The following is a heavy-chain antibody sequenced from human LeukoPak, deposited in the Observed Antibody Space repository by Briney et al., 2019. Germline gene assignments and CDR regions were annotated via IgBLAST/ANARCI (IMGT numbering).Heavy chain of an antibody. CDR1: GFIFDDYG. CDR3: ARVARGYSYGYEADY. CDR2: INWIGSGT. D-gene: IGHD5-18*01. V-gene: IGHV3-20*04. J-gene: IGHJ4*02. Sequence: RPGGSLRLSCAASGFIFDDYGMSWVRQAPGKRLEWISGINWIGSGTGYSDSVKGRFTISRDNAKNSLYLQMNSLRAEDTAFYYCARVARGYSYGYEADYWGQGTLVTVSS.